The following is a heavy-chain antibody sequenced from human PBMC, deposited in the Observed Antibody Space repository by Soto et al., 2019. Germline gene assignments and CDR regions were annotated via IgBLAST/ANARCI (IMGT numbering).Heavy chain of an antibody. CDR2: ISGTYGNTV. CDR3: ARGYCSGSTCYAGDY. J-gene: IGHJ4*02. V-gene: IGHV3-48*03. Sequence: VQLVESGGGLVKSGGSLRLSCAASGFTFSNSEMNWVRQAPGKGLEWVAYISGTYGNTVYYADSVKGRFIISRDNAKNSLYLQMNSLRADDTAVYYCARGYCSGSTCYAGDYWGQGTLVTVSS. CDR1: GFTFSNSE. D-gene: IGHD2-2*01.